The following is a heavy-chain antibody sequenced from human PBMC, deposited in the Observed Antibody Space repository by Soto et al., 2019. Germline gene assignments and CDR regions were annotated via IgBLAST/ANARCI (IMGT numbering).Heavy chain of an antibody. V-gene: IGHV1-18*01. Sequence: ASVKVSCKASGYTFTSYGISWVRQAPGQGREWMGWISAYNGNTNYAQKLQGRVTMTTDTYTSTAYMELRSLRSDDTAVYYCARATPGIAAAPSHARGDWGQGTTVTVSS. CDR2: ISAYNGNT. D-gene: IGHD6-13*01. CDR3: ARATPGIAAAPSHARGD. CDR1: GYTFTSYG. J-gene: IGHJ4*02.